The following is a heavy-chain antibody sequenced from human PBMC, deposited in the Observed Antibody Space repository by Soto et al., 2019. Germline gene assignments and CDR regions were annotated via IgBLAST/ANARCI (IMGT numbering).Heavy chain of an antibody. J-gene: IGHJ5*02. D-gene: IGHD3-16*02. CDR2: IWFTGTT. V-gene: IGHV4-59*01. CDR1: GGSLSPYY. Sequence: QVQLQESGPGLVKPSETLSLTCTVSGGSLSPYYWSWVRQPPGKGLEWIGFIWFTGTTTYNPSLRSRVTMSVDTSKNKLSLALNSVTAADTAVYYCARELSGDHNHNWFDPWGQGTLVTVSA. CDR3: ARELSGDHNHNWFDP.